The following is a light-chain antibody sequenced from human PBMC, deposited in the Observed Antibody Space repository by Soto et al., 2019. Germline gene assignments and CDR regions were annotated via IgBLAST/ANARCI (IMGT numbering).Light chain of an antibody. Sequence: EIVMTQSPATLSVSPGERAILSCRASQSVSTNLAWYQQKPGQAPRLLIFGASTRATGIPARFSGGGSGTDFTLTITSLQSADFAVYYCQQYNNWPPFTFGPGTKVDIK. CDR3: QQYNNWPPFT. CDR2: GAS. V-gene: IGKV3-15*01. J-gene: IGKJ3*01. CDR1: QSVSTN.